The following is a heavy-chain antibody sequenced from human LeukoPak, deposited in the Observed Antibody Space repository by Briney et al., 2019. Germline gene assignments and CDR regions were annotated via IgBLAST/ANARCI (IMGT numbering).Heavy chain of an antibody. CDR2: IYSTGTT. D-gene: IGHD3-22*01. CDR1: GGSISSASYY. V-gene: IGHV4-39*01. J-gene: IGHJ2*01. Sequence: SETLSLTCTVSGGSISSASYYWGWIRQPPGKGLEWIGTIYSTGTTYYSPSLKSRVTISVDTSKNHLSLKLRSATAADTAVYYCARHGPVSGYLSPFDLWGRGTLVTVSS. CDR3: ARHGPVSGYLSPFDL.